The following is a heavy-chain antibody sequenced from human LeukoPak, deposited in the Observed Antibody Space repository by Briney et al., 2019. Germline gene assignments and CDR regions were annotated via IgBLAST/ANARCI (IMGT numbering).Heavy chain of an antibody. CDR3: ATDSTIFGVVIPFDP. Sequence: GASVKVSCKVSGYTLTELSMHWVRQAPGKGLEWMGGFDPEDGGTIYAQKFQGRVTMTEDTSTDTAYMELSSLRSEDTAVYYCATDSTIFGVVIPFDPWGQGTLVTVSS. CDR1: GYTLTELS. CDR2: FDPEDGGT. V-gene: IGHV1-24*01. D-gene: IGHD3-3*01. J-gene: IGHJ5*02.